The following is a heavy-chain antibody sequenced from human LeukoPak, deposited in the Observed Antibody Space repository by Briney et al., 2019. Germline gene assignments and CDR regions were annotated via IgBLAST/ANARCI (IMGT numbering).Heavy chain of an antibody. CDR2: ISSTTTYI. CDR1: GFPFSYYT. Sequence: PGGSLRLFCAASGFPFSYYTMNWVRQAPGKGLVWVSSISSTTTYIYFADSVKGRFTISRDNAKNSLYLQMSSLRAEDTSVYYCARDDVAWNDVHWFDPWGQGALVTVSS. CDR3: ARDDVAWNDVHWFDP. J-gene: IGHJ5*02. V-gene: IGHV3-21*01. D-gene: IGHD1-1*01.